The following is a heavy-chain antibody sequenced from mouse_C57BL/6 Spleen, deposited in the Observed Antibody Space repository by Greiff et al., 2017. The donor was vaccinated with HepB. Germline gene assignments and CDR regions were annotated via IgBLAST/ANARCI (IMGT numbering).Heavy chain of an antibody. J-gene: IGHJ2*01. V-gene: IGHV1-82*01. CDR2: IYPGDGDT. CDR3: ARSGLPYYFDY. D-gene: IGHD2-2*01. Sequence: VQLQQSGPELVKPGASVKISCKASGYAFSSSWMNWVKQRPGKGLEWIGRIYPGDGDTNYNGKFKGKATLTADKSSSTAYMQLSSLTSEDSAVYFCARSGLPYYFDYWGQGTTRTVSS. CDR1: GYAFSSSW.